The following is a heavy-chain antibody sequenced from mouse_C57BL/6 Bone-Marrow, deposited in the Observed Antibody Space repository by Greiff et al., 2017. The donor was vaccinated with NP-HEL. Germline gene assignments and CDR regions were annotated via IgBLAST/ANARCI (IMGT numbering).Heavy chain of an antibody. D-gene: IGHD1-1*01. CDR2: INPNNGGT. CDR1: GYTFTDYY. J-gene: IGHJ1*03. V-gene: IGHV1-26*01. Sequence: VQLKQSGPELVKPGASVKISCKASGYTFTDYYMNWVKQSHGKSLEWIGDINPNNGGTSYNQKFKGKATLTVDKSSSTAYMELRSLTSEDSAVYYCARFPTDWYFDVWGTGTTVTVSS. CDR3: ARFPTDWYFDV.